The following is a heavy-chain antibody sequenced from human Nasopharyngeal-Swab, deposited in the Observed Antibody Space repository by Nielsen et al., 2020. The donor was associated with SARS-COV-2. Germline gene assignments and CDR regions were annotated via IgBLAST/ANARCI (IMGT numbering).Heavy chain of an antibody. Sequence: SETLPLTCTVSGGSIRTYYWSWLRQPPGKGLEWIGHVYHSGSTDYNPSLKSRVTISVDTSKNQFSLKLSSVTAADTAVYYCARDSTPVYYYYYMDVWGKGTTVTVSS. CDR2: VYHSGST. J-gene: IGHJ6*03. CDR1: GGSIRTYY. CDR3: ARDSTPVYYYYYMDV. V-gene: IGHV4-59*01. D-gene: IGHD2-15*01.